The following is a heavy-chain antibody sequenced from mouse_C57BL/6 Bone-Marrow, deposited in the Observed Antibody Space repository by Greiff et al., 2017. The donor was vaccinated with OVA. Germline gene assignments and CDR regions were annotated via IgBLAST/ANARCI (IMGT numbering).Heavy chain of an antibody. CDR3: TRHTTVVAKDYFDY. Sequence: QVQLQQSGAELVRPGASVTLSCKASGYTFTDYEMHWVKQTPVHGLEWIGAIDPETGGTAYNQKFKGKAILTADKSSSTAYMELRSLTSEDSAVYYYTRHTTVVAKDYFDYWGQGTTLTVSS. J-gene: IGHJ2*01. CDR1: GYTFTDYE. CDR2: IDPETGGT. V-gene: IGHV1-15*01. D-gene: IGHD1-1*01.